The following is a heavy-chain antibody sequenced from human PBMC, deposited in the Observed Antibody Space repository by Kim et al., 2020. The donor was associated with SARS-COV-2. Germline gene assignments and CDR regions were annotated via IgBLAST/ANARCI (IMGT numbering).Heavy chain of an antibody. Sequence: GGSLRLSCAASGFTFSNAWMSWVRQAPGKGLEWVGRIKSKTDGGTTDYAAPVKGRFTISRDDSKNTLYLQMNSLKTEDTAVYYCTTDCGFGTSCYTGSSWRGAFDYWGQGTLVTVSS. D-gene: IGHD2-2*02. V-gene: IGHV3-15*01. CDR3: TTDCGFGTSCYTGSSWRGAFDY. CDR2: IKSKTDGGTT. CDR1: GFTFSNAW. J-gene: IGHJ4*02.